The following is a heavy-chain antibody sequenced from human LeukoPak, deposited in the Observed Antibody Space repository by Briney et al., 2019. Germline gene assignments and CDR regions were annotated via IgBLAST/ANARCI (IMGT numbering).Heavy chain of an antibody. CDR2: IYYSGST. CDR1: GVSISSYY. CDR3: ARNTAPRWFGEPAFDY. J-gene: IGHJ4*02. Sequence: SETLSLTCTVSGVSISSYYWSWIRQPPGKGLEWIGYIYYSGSTNYNPSLKSRVTISVDTSKNQFSLKLSSVTAADTAVYYCARNTAPRWFGEPAFDYWGQGTLVTVSS. D-gene: IGHD3-10*01. V-gene: IGHV4-59*01.